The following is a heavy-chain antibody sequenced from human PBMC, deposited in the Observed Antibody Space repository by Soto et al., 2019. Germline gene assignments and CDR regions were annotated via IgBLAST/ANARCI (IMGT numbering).Heavy chain of an antibody. J-gene: IGHJ6*02. CDR2: IDPSDSYT. Sequence: GESLKISCKGSGYSFTSYWISWVRQMPGKGLEWMGRIDPSDSYTNYSPSFQGHVTISADKSISTAYLQWSSLKASDTATYYCARMWSLGIAAAGPYYYYGMDVWGQGTTVTVSS. D-gene: IGHD6-13*01. CDR1: GYSFTSYW. CDR3: ARMWSLGIAAAGPYYYYGMDV. V-gene: IGHV5-10-1*01.